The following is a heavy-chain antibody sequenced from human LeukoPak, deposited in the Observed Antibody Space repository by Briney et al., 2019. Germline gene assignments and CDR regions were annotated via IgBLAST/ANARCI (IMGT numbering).Heavy chain of an antibody. J-gene: IGHJ4*02. V-gene: IGHV3-74*01. CDR2: INNDGGVT. Sequence: GGSLRLSSAASRCTFSNHWVHWIRQAPGNGLVWVSFINNDGGVTSYAVSVKGRFTISRDNAKNTLYLQMNSLRAEDTAMYYCARGGQGAVDYWGPGALVTVSS. D-gene: IGHD3-16*01. CDR3: ARGGQGAVDY. CDR1: RCTFSNHW.